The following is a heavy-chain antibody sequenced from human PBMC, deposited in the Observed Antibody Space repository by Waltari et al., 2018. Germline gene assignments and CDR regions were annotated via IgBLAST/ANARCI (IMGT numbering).Heavy chain of an antibody. J-gene: IGHJ4*02. CDR2: INHSGST. D-gene: IGHD7-27*01. CDR3: ASRSRSTRKLGISDY. V-gene: IGHV4-34*01. CDR1: GGSFIGYY. Sequence: QVQLQQWGAGLLKPAETLSLTCAVYGGSFIGYYWTWLRQPPGKGPEWIGEINHSGSTNYNPSLKSRVTISVDTSKNQFSLKLSSVTAADTAVYYCASRSRSTRKLGISDYWGQGTLVTVSS.